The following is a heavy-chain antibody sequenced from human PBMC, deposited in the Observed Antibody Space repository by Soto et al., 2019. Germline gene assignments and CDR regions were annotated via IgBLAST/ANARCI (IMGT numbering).Heavy chain of an antibody. V-gene: IGHV1-18*01. CDR2: IGPYNGNT. D-gene: IGHD2-15*01. J-gene: IGHJ2*01. CDR1: DYTFNNYG. Sequence: QVQLVQSGAELKQPGASVKVSCKASDYTFNNYGISWVRQAPGQGLEWMGWIGPYNGNTDHAQNFQGRVTMTTDTSTNTAYMELRSLRSDDTALYYCARCYCSVGISYTCWNFDLWGRGTLVTVSS. CDR3: ARCYCSVGISYTCWNFDL.